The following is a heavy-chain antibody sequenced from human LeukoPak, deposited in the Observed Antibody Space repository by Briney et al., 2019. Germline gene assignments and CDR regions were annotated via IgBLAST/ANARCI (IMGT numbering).Heavy chain of an antibody. D-gene: IGHD6-19*01. Sequence: SETLSLTCAVYGGSFSDYYWSWIRQPPGKGLEWIGEINHSGSTNYNPSLKSRVTISVDTSKNQFSLKLSSVTAADTVVYYCARSIAVAGILDYWGQGTLVTVSS. CDR1: GGSFSDYY. CDR3: ARSIAVAGILDY. CDR2: INHSGST. V-gene: IGHV4-34*01. J-gene: IGHJ4*02.